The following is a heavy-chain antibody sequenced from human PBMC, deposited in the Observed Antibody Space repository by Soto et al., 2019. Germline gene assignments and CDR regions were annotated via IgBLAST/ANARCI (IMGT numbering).Heavy chain of an antibody. J-gene: IGHJ6*02. CDR1: GYSLTSYW. CDR2: IDPSDSYT. CDR3: ARRAGLAAYYGMDV. V-gene: IGHV5-10-1*01. Sequence: PGESLKISCKGSGYSLTSYWISWVRQMPGKGLEWMGRIDPSDSYTNYSPSFQGHVTISADKSISTAYLQWSSLKASDTAMYYCARRAGLAAYYGMDVWGQGTTVTVSS. D-gene: IGHD6-19*01.